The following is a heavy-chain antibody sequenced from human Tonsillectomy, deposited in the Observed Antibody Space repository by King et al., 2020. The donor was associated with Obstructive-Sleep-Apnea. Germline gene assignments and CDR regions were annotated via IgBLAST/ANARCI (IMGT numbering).Heavy chain of an antibody. CDR3: ARVLRYADY. D-gene: IGHD3-9*01. Sequence: VQLVESGGGVVQPGRSLRLSCAASGFTFSSYAMHWVRQAPGKGLEWVAVISYDGSNKYYADSVKGRFTISRDNSKNTLYLQMNSLRAEDTAVYYCARVLRYADYRGQGTLVTVSS. J-gene: IGHJ4*02. CDR1: GFTFSSYA. V-gene: IGHV3-30*04. CDR2: ISYDGSNK.